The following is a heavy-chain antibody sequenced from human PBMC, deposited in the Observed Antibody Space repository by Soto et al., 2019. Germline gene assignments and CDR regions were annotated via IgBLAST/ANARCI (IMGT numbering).Heavy chain of an antibody. Sequence: QVQLVESGGGVVQPGRSLRLSCAASGFTFSSYGMHWVRQAPGKGLEWVAVISYDGSNKYYADSVKGRFTTSKDNSKNTLYLKMNSLRAEDTAVYYCSPWFGAFDYWGQGTLVTVSS. V-gene: IGHV3-30*03. CDR2: ISYDGSNK. CDR1: GFTFSSYG. D-gene: IGHD3-10*01. J-gene: IGHJ4*02. CDR3: SPWFGAFDY.